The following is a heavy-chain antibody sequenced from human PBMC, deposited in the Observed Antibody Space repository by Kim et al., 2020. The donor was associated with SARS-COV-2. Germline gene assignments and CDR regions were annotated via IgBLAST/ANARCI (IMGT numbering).Heavy chain of an antibody. Sequence: GESLKISCKGSGYSFTNYWIAWVRQMPGKGLEWMGVIYPGDSDTRYSPSFQSQVTISADKSISTAFLQWTSLKASDTAIYYCARPQRRGGMDVWGQGITVTVS. V-gene: IGHV5-51*01. CDR1: GYSFTNYW. J-gene: IGHJ6*02. CDR2: IYPGDSDT. CDR3: ARPQRRGGMDV.